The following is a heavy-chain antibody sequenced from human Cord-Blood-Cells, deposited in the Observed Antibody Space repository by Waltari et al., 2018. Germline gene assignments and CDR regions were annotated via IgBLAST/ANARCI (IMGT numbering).Heavy chain of an antibody. V-gene: IGHV1-69-2*01. J-gene: IGHJ6*02. D-gene: IGHD3-16*02. CDR1: GYTFTDYY. CDR2: GDPEDGET. Sequence: EVQLVQSGAEVKKPGATVNISCKVSGYTFTDYYMHWVQQAPGKGLEWMGLGDPEDGETIYAEKYQGRVTITADTSTDTAYMELSSLRSEDTAVYYCATPGTYIVRNPSYGMDVWGQGTTVTVSS. CDR3: ATPGTYIVRNPSYGMDV.